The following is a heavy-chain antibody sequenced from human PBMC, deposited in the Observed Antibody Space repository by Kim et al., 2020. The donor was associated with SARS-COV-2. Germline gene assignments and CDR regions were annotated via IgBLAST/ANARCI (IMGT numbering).Heavy chain of an antibody. J-gene: IGHJ4*02. Sequence: GGSLRLSCAASGFTFSSYAMHWVRQAPGKGLEWVAVISYDGSNNYYAYSVKGRFTISRDNSKNTLYLQMNSLRAEDTAVYYCARGGGMVYSAFDYWGQGTLVTVSS. CDR2: ISYDGSNN. CDR1: GFTFSSYA. D-gene: IGHD2-8*01. CDR3: ARGGGMVYSAFDY. V-gene: IGHV3-30-3*01.